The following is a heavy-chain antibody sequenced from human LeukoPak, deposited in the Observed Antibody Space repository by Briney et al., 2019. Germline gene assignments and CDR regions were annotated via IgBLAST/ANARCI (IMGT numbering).Heavy chain of an antibody. D-gene: IGHD5-18*01. J-gene: IGHJ4*02. CDR3: TRLAGYSYGYDPY. CDR2: IRSKANSYAT. V-gene: IGHV3-73*01. CDR1: GFTFSGSA. Sequence: PGGSLRLSCAASGFTFSGSAMHWVRQASGKGLEWVGRIRSKANSYATAYAASVKGRFTISRDDSKNTAYLQMNSLKTEDTAVYYCTRLAGYSYGYDPYWGQGTLVTVSS.